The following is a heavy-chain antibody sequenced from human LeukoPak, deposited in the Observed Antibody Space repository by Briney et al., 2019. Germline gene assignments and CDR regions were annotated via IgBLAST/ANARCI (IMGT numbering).Heavy chain of an antibody. V-gene: IGHV3-21*01. CDR3: ARDRWHSSGWYTGEFDY. Sequence: WGSLRLSCAASGFTFSSYSMNWVRQAPGKGLEWVSSMSSSSSYIYYADSVKGRFTISRDNAKNSLYLQMNSLRAEDTAVYYCARDRWHSSGWYTGEFDYWGQGTLVTVSS. J-gene: IGHJ4*02. CDR2: MSSSSSYI. CDR1: GFTFSSYS. D-gene: IGHD6-19*01.